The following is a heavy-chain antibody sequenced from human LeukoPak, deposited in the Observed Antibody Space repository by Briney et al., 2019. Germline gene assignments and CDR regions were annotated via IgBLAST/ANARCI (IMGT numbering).Heavy chain of an antibody. J-gene: IGHJ5*02. CDR1: GYTFTSYF. Sequence: ASVKVSCKASGYTFTSYFMHWVRQAPGQGPEWMGIINPGGGSTTYAQKFQGRLTMTRDTSTSTFYMELSSLGSEDTAVYYCARAPPTVDVFDPWGQGTLVTVSS. CDR3: ARAPPTVDVFDP. D-gene: IGHD6-19*01. V-gene: IGHV1-46*01. CDR2: INPGGGST.